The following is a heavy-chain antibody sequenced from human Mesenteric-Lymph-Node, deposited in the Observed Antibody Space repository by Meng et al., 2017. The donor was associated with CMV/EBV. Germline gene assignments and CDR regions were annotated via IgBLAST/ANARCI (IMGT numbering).Heavy chain of an antibody. CDR3: ARENTIFGVGYGMDV. V-gene: IGHV3-11*01. D-gene: IGHD3-3*01. Sequence: SCAASGFTFSDYYMNWIRQAPGKGLEWVSNIRSSGNTGHYADSVKGRFTISRDNAKNSLYLQMNSLSADDTAVYYCARENTIFGVGYGMDVWGQGTTVTVSS. CDR1: GFTFSDYY. CDR2: IRSSGNTG. J-gene: IGHJ6*02.